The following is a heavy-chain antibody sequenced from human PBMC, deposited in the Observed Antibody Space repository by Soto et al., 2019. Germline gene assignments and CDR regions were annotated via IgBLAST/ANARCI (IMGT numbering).Heavy chain of an antibody. J-gene: IGHJ4*02. CDR3: ASNSYGYTFYDY. V-gene: IGHV4-30-4*01. CDR1: GGSISSGDYY. CDR2: IYYSGST. Sequence: QVQLQESGPGLVKPSQTLSLTCTVSGGSISSGDYYWSWIRQPPRKSLEWIGYIYYSGSTYYNPSLKSRINISVDPSKNQFSLKLSSVTAADMAVYYCASNSYGYTFYDYCGQGTLVTVSS. D-gene: IGHD5-18*01.